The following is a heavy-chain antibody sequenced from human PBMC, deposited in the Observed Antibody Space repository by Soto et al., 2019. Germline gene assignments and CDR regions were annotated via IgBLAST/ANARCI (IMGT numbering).Heavy chain of an antibody. Sequence: SETLSLTCTVSGGSISSYYWSWIRQPPGKGLEWIGYIYYSGSTNYNPSLKSRVTISVDTSKNQFSLKLSSVTAADTAVYYCAREGYSYGTLDYWGQGTLVTVS. CDR2: IYYSGST. D-gene: IGHD5-18*01. CDR3: AREGYSYGTLDY. CDR1: GGSISSYY. V-gene: IGHV4-59*01. J-gene: IGHJ4*02.